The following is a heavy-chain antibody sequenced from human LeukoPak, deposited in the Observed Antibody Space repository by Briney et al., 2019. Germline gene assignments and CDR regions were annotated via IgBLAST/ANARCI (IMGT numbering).Heavy chain of an antibody. CDR1: GFTFRRYT. CDR2: ISSSTAYL. D-gene: IGHD4-11*01. V-gene: IGHV3-21*06. CDR3: AREGLLTRLSSSDAFDV. Sequence: PGGSLRLSCAASGFTFRRYTMNWVRQAPGKGLEWVAPISSSTAYLYYAESLRGRFTVSRDNTQSVLYLQMSSLGAEDTAVYYCAREGLLTRLSSSDAFDVWGQGTRVTVSS. J-gene: IGHJ3*01.